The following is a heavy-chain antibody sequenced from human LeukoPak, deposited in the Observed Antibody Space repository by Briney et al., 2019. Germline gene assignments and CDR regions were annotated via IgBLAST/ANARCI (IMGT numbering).Heavy chain of an antibody. Sequence: GGSLRLSCAASGFTVSSNYMSWVRQAPGKGLEWVSVIYSGGSTYYADSVKGRFTISRDNSKNTLYLQMNSLRAEDTAVYYCARDRRSWSGSGYYGMDVWGQGTTVTVSS. D-gene: IGHD3-3*01. J-gene: IGHJ6*02. CDR2: IYSGGST. CDR1: GFTVSSNY. V-gene: IGHV3-66*01. CDR3: ARDRRSWSGSGYYGMDV.